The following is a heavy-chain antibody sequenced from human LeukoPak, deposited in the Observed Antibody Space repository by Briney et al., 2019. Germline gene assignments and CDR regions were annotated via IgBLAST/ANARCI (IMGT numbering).Heavy chain of an antibody. V-gene: IGHV5-51*01. J-gene: IGHJ6*03. CDR2: ITPRDSDT. CDR1: GYSFTTYW. Sequence: GESLKISCKVSGYSFTTYWIGWVRQRPGKGLEWMGIITPRDSDTTYSPSFQGQVTISADRSIRTAYLQWRSLKASDSATHYCARGAADTFYYYYYMDVWGKGTTVTVSS. D-gene: IGHD5-18*01. CDR3: ARGAADTFYYYYYMDV.